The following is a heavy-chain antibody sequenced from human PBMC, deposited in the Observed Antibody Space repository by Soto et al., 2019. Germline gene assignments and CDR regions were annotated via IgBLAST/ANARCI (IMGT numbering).Heavy chain of an antibody. D-gene: IGHD3-9*01. Sequence: QLQLQESGPGLVKPSETLSLTCTVSGGSISSSSYYWGWIRQPPGKGLEWIGSIYYSGSTYYNPSRKSRVTISVDTSKNQFSLELSSVTAAATAVYYCARRGYDILTGYYAFDIWGQGTMVTVSS. CDR3: ARRGYDILTGYYAFDI. CDR1: GGSISSSSYY. J-gene: IGHJ3*02. CDR2: IYYSGST. V-gene: IGHV4-39*01.